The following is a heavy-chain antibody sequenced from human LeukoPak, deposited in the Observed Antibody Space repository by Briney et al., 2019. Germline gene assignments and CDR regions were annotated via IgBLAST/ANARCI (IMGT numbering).Heavy chain of an antibody. CDR3: ARDTYCSGGSCYPGSGNWFDP. V-gene: IGHV1-3*01. CDR2: INAGYGNT. Sequence: ASVKVSCKASGYTFTSYAMHWVRQAPGQRLEWMGWINAGYGNTKYSQKFQGRVTITRDTSASTAHMELSSLRSEDTAVYYCARDTYCSGGSCYPGSGNWFDPWGQGTLVTVSS. CDR1: GYTFTSYA. D-gene: IGHD2-15*01. J-gene: IGHJ5*02.